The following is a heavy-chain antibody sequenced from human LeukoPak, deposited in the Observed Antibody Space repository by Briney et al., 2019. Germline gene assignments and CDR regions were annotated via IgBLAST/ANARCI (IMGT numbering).Heavy chain of an antibody. CDR1: GFTFSSYG. J-gene: IGHJ4*02. Sequence: GGSLRLSCAASGFTFSSYGMHWVRQAPGKGLEWVAVISYDGSNKYYADSVKGRFTISRDNSKNTLYLQMNSLRAEDTAVYYCAKDPSXRYNWNYFDYWGQGTLVTVX. D-gene: IGHD1-20*01. CDR3: AKDPSXRYNWNYFDY. V-gene: IGHV3-30*18. CDR2: ISYDGSNK.